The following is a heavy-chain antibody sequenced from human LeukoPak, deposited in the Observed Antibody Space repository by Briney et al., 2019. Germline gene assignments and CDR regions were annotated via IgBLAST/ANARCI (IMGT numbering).Heavy chain of an antibody. CDR1: RFTFSSYA. V-gene: IGHV3-30-3*01. CDR2: ISYDGSNK. D-gene: IGHD3-22*01. J-gene: IGHJ4*02. CDR3: ARDPSPYDSSGYYWYYFDY. Sequence: GGSLRLSCAASRFTFSSYAMHWVRQAPGKGLEWVAVISYDGSNKYYADSVKGRFTISRDNSKNTLYLQMNSLRAEDTAVYYCARDPSPYDSSGYYWYYFDYWGQGTLVTVSS.